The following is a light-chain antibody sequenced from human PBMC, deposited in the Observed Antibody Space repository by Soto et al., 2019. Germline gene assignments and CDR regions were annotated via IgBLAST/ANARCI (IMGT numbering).Light chain of an antibody. CDR2: EVS. CDR1: SSDGGAYNY. J-gene: IGLJ1*01. V-gene: IGLV2-14*01. Sequence: QSALTQPASVSGSPGQSITISCTGTSSDGGAYNYVSWYQQHPGKAPKLMIYEVSNRPSGVSNRFSGSKSGNTASLTISGLQAEDEADDYGSSYTSSSTLYGFGTGTKRTVL. CDR3: SSYTSSSTLYG.